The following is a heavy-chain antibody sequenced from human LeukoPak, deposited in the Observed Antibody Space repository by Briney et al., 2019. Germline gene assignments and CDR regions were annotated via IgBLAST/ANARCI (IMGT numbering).Heavy chain of an antibody. D-gene: IGHD1-26*01. V-gene: IGHV3-23*01. CDR2: ISGSGGST. J-gene: IGHJ3*02. CDR3: AKDPLQEWELLRGGAFDI. Sequence: GGSLRLSCAASGFTFRSYSMNWVRQAPGKGLEWVSAISGSGGSTYYADSVKGRFTISRDNSKNTLYLQMNSQRAEDTAVYYCAKDPLQEWELLRGGAFDIWGQGTMVTVSS. CDR1: GFTFRSYS.